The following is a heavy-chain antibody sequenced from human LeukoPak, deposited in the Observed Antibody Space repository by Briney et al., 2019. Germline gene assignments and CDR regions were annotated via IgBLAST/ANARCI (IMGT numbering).Heavy chain of an antibody. CDR3: AKDVTIFGVVTRLDY. CDR1: GFTFSSHA. V-gene: IGHV3-23*01. D-gene: IGHD3-3*01. CDR2: ISGSGGST. Sequence: GGSLRLSCAASGFTFSSHAMSWVRQAPGKGLEWVSAISGSGGSTYYADSVKGRFTISRDNSKNTLYLQMNSLRAEDTAVYYCAKDVTIFGVVTRLDYWGQGTLVTVSS. J-gene: IGHJ4*02.